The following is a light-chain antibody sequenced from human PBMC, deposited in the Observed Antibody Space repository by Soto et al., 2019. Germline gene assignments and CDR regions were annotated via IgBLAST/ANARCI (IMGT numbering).Light chain of an antibody. CDR1: QSLLHKNGNNY. J-gene: IGKJ1*01. CDR3: MQALQTPRT. V-gene: IGKV2-28*01. CDR2: MGF. Sequence: DIVMTQSPLSLPVTPGEAASISCTSSQSLLHKNGNNYFNWYVQKPGQSPQLLFYMGFRRASGVPDRFSGSGSGTYFTLKISRVEAEDAGVYYCMQALQTPRTFGQGTKVEIK.